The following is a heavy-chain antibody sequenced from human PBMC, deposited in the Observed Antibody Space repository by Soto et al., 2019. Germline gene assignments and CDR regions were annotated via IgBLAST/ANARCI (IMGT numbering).Heavy chain of an antibody. J-gene: IGHJ5*02. D-gene: IGHD3-10*01. V-gene: IGHV1-69*13. CDR3: ARGGARITMVRGVIITSPHWFEP. CDR1: GGTISSYA. Sequence: SVKVSCKASGGTISSYANSRVRQPPGQGRDWMGGIIPIFGTANYAQKFQGRVTITADESTSTAYMELSSLRSEETAVYYCARGGARITMVRGVIITSPHWFEPWGQGTLVTVSS. CDR2: IIPIFGTA.